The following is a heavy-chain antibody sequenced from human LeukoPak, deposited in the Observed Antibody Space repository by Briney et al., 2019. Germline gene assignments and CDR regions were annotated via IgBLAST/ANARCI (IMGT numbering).Heavy chain of an antibody. CDR3: ARAGWNRYYYYYGMDV. J-gene: IGHJ6*02. CDR1: GGSISSGGYY. D-gene: IGHD1-1*01. Sequence: PSETLSLTCTVSGGSISSGGYYWSWIRQHPGKGLEWIGYIYYSGSTYYNPSLKSRVTISADTSKNQFSLKLSSVTAADTAVYYCARAGWNRYYYYYGMDVWGQGTTVTVSS. V-gene: IGHV4-31*03. CDR2: IYYSGST.